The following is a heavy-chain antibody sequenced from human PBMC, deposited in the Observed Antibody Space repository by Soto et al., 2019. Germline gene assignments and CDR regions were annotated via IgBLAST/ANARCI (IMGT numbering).Heavy chain of an antibody. J-gene: IGHJ6*02. CDR3: ASIAARGDDYYYYGMDV. D-gene: IGHD6-6*01. V-gene: IGHV4-59*01. CDR1: GGSISSYY. Sequence: SETLSLTCTVSGGSISSYYWSWIRQPPGKGLEWIGYIYYSGSTNYNPSLKSRVTISVDTSKNQFSLKLSSVTAADTAVYYCASIAARGDDYYYYGMDVWGQGTTVTVSS. CDR2: IYYSGST.